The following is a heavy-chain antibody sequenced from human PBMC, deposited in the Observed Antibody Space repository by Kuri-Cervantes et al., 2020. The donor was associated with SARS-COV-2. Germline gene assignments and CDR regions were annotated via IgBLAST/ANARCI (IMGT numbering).Heavy chain of an antibody. CDR1: GDSFGNYF. Sequence: GSLRLSCTVTGDSFGNYFWSWIRQSPGKGLEWIGYIYHTGITNYNPSLKRRVTISVDTSKNQFSLKLSSVTAADTAVYYCARDGWATGYYYGMDVWGQGTTVTVSS. D-gene: IGHD5-24*01. CDR3: ARDGWATGYYYGMDV. J-gene: IGHJ6*02. V-gene: IGHV4-59*12. CDR2: IYHTGIT.